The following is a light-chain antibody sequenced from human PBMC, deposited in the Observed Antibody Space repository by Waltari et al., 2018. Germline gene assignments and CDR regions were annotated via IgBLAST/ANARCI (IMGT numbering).Light chain of an antibody. CDR1: QSVNTY. V-gene: IGKV3-11*01. J-gene: IGKJ5*01. CDR2: DAS. Sequence: EIVLTQSPATQSLSPGERATLSCRASQSVNTYVAWYQHKPGQAPSLLIYDASNRATGIPARFGGSGSGTDFTLTISSLEPEDFAIYYCQQRYRWVTFGQGTRLEIK. CDR3: QQRYRWVT.